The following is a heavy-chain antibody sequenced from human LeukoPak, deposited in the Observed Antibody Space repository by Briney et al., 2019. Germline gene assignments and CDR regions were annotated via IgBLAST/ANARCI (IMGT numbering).Heavy chain of an antibody. CDR3: ARDGYSYGLHDP. V-gene: IGHV4-38-2*02. CDR2: IYHSGST. CDR1: GYSISSGYY. Sequence: YPSETLSLTCTVSGYSISSGYYWGWIRQPPGKGLEWIGSIYHSGSTYYNPSLKSRVTISVDTSKNQFSLKLSSVTAADTAVYYCARDGYSYGLHDPWGQGTLVTVSS. D-gene: IGHD5-18*01. J-gene: IGHJ5*02.